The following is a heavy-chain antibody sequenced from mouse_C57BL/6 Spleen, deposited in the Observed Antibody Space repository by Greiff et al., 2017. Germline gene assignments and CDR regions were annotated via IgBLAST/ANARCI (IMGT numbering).Heavy chain of an antibody. CDR1: GYTFTSYW. D-gene: IGHD4-1*01. CDR2: INPSNGGT. V-gene: IGHV1-53*01. Sequence: VQLQPPGTELVKPGASVKLSCKASGYTFTSYWMHWVKQRPGQGLEWIGNINPSNGGTNYNEKLKSKATLTVDKSSSTAYMQLSSLTSEDSAVYYCARGTGTRYYDYWGQGTTLTVSS. CDR3: ARGTGTRYYDY. J-gene: IGHJ2*01.